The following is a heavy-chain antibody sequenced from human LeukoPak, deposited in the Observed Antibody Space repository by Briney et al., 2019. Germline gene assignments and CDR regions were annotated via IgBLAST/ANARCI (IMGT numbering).Heavy chain of an antibody. V-gene: IGHV4-31*03. Sequence: PSETLSLTCTVSGGSISSGGYYWSWIRQHPGKGLEWIGYIYYRGSTYYNPSLKSRVTISVDTSKNQFSLKLSSVTAADTAVYYCARAEGSSGYYYGYWGQGTLVTVSS. CDR2: IYYRGST. CDR1: GGSISSGGYY. CDR3: ARAEGSSGYYYGY. J-gene: IGHJ4*02. D-gene: IGHD3-22*01.